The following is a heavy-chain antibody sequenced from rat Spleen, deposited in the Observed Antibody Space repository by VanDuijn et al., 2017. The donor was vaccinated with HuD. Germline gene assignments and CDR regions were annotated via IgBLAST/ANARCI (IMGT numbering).Heavy chain of an antibody. CDR2: ITNTGSRT. CDR1: GFAFNNYW. Sequence: EVQLVESGGGLVHPGRSLKLSCAASGFAFNNYWMTWIRQAPGRGLEWVASITNTGSRTYYPDSVKCRFTISRDIAKSTLYLQMGSLRSEDTATYYCTTFSDYATSPFAYWGRGALVTVSS. V-gene: IGHV5-31*01. J-gene: IGHJ3*01. CDR3: TTFSDYATSPFAY. D-gene: IGHD1-6*01.